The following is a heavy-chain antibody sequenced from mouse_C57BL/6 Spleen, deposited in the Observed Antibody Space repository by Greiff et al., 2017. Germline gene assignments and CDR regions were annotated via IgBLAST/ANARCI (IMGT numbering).Heavy chain of an antibody. CDR1: GYTFTSYW. CDR3: ANLPYYGSSYGGY. J-gene: IGHJ2*01. Sequence: VQLQQPGAELVKPGASVKLSCKASGYTFTSYWMHWVKQRPGQGLEWIGMIHPNSGSTNYNEKFKSKATLTVDKSSSPAYMQLSSLTSEDSAVYYCANLPYYGSSYGGYWGQGTTLTVSS. V-gene: IGHV1-64*01. CDR2: IHPNSGST. D-gene: IGHD1-1*01.